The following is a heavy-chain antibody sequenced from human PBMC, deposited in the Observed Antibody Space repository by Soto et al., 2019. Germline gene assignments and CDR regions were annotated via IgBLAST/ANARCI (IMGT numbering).Heavy chain of an antibody. D-gene: IGHD4-4*01. Sequence: PSETLSLTCTVSGGSISSYYWSWIRQPPGKGLEWIGYIYYSGSTNYNPSPKSRVTISVDTSKNQFSLKLSSVTAADTAVYYCAREGPAVTTRYYYYYGMDVWGQGTTVTVSS. CDR3: AREGPAVTTRYYYYYGMDV. J-gene: IGHJ6*02. CDR1: GGSISSYY. V-gene: IGHV4-59*01. CDR2: IYYSGST.